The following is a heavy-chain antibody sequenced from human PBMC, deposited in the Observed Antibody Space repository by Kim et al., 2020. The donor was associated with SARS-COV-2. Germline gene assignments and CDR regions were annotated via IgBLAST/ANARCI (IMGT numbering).Heavy chain of an antibody. V-gene: IGHV3-33*01. Sequence: GGSLRLSCAASGFTFSSYGMHWVRQAPGKGLEWVAVIWYDGSNKYYADSVKGRFTISRDNSKNTLYLQMNSLRAEDTAVYYCAREPQEQSLYYYGSGSYRTKHINWYFDPWGRGTLVTVSS. CDR2: IWYDGSNK. D-gene: IGHD3-10*01. J-gene: IGHJ2*01. CDR1: GFTFSSYG. CDR3: AREPQEQSLYYYGSGSYRTKHINWYFDP.